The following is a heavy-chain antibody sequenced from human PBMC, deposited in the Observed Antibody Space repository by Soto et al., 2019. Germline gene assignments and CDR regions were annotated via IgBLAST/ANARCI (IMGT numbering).Heavy chain of an antibody. D-gene: IGHD3-10*01. J-gene: IGHJ6*02. CDR1: GGSFSGYY. CDR3: ARAGSGSNPLYYYYGMDV. Sequence: PSETLSLTCAVYGGSFSGYYWIWIRQPPGKGLEWIGEINHSGSTNYNPSLKSRVTISVDTSKNQFSLKLSSVTAADTAVYYCARAGSGSNPLYYYYGMDVWGQGTTVTVSS. CDR2: INHSGST. V-gene: IGHV4-34*01.